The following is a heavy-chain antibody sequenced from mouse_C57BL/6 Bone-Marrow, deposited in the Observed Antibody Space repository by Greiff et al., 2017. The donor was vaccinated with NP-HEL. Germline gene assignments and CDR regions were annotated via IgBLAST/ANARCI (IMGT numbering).Heavy chain of an antibody. D-gene: IGHD1-1*01. V-gene: IGHV1-55*01. CDR2: IYPGSGST. J-gene: IGHJ2*01. Sequence: VQLQQSGAELVKPGASVKMSCKASGYTFTSYWITWVKQRPGQGLEWIGDIYPGSGSTNYNEKFKSKATLTVDTSSSTAYMQLSSLTSEDSAVYYCERLGTTVVPLDYWGQGTTLTVSS. CDR1: GYTFTSYW. CDR3: ERLGTTVVPLDY.